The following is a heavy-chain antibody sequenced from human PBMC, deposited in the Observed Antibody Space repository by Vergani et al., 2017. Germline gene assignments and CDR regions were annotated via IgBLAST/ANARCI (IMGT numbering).Heavy chain of an antibody. J-gene: IGHJ4*02. CDR3: ARGCVEPTRIAVARPGVEKRGYFCLDY. CDR2: INHSGST. D-gene: IGHD6-19*01. Sequence: QVQLQQWGAGLLKPSETLSLTCAVYGGSFSGYYWSWIRQPPGKGLEWIGEINHSGSTNYNPSLKSRVTISVDTSKNQFSLKLSSVTAADTAVYYCARGCVEPTRIAVARPGVEKRGYFCLDYWGQGTLVTVSS. CDR1: GGSFSGYY. V-gene: IGHV4-34*01.